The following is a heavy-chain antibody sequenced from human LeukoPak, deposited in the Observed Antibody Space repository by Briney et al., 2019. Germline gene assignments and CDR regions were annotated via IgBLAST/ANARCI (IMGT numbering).Heavy chain of an antibody. Sequence: GGSLRLSCAASGFTFSSYAMSWVRQAPGKGLEWVSAISGSGGSTYYADSVKGRFTISRDNSKNTLYLQMNSLRAEDTAVYYCTTVDYYFKRLFDYWGQGTLVTVSS. CDR3: TTVDYYFKRLFDY. J-gene: IGHJ4*02. CDR2: ISGSGGST. CDR1: GFTFSSYA. D-gene: IGHD3-10*01. V-gene: IGHV3-23*01.